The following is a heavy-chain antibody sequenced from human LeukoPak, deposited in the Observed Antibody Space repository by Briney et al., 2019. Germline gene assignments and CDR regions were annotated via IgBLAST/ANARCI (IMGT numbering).Heavy chain of an antibody. V-gene: IGHV3-74*01. CDR3: ARDPSAVTGYFDY. CDR2: IETDGSST. CDR1: GFTFSSYW. D-gene: IGHD6-19*01. Sequence: GGSLRLSCAASGFTFSSYWMHWVRQAPGKGVVWFSRIETDGSSTNYADSVKGRFTISRDNAKNTLYLQMNSLRAEDTAVYYCARDPSAVTGYFDYWGQGTLVTVSS. J-gene: IGHJ4*02.